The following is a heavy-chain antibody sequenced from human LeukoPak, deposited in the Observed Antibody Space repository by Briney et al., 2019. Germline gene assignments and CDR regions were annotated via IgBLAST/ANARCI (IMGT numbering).Heavy chain of an antibody. CDR3: VRGSSGTAVRGISWAWFDP. CDR2: INQDGSQK. CDR1: GFMFNTYW. Sequence: GGSLRLSCAASGFMFNTYWMTWVRQAPGRGLEWVANINQDGSQKYSVDSVKGRFSISRDNAKSSLYLQMNSLRAEDTAVYYCVRGSSGTAVRGISWAWFDPWGQGTLVTVSS. J-gene: IGHJ5*02. V-gene: IGHV3-7*05. D-gene: IGHD3-10*01.